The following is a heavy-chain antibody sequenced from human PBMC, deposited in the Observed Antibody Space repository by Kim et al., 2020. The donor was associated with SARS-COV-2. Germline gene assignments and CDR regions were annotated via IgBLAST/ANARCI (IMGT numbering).Heavy chain of an antibody. V-gene: IGHV5-51*01. J-gene: IGHJ4*02. CDR2: IYPGDSDT. Sequence: GESLKISCKGSGYSFTSYWIGWVRQMPGKGLEWMGIIYPGDSDTRYSPSFQGRVTISADKSISTAYLQWSSLKASDTAMYYCARHNSLIAARSPMPYDYWGQGTLVTVSS. CDR3: ARHNSLIAARSPMPYDY. CDR1: GYSFTSYW. D-gene: IGHD6-6*01.